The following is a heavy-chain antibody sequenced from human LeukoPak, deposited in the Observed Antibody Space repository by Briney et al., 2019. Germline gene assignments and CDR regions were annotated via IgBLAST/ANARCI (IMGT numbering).Heavy chain of an antibody. CDR1: GFTFSSYA. CDR3: AKDLPYYYDSSGSY. V-gene: IGHV3-23*01. CDR2: INGNGGSK. Sequence: GGSLRLSXAASGFTFSSYAMSWVCQAPGQGLEWVSAINGNGGSKDYADSVKGRFTISRDNSKNTLYVQMNSLRAEDTAVYYCAKDLPYYYDSSGSYWGQGTLVTVSS. J-gene: IGHJ4*02. D-gene: IGHD3-22*01.